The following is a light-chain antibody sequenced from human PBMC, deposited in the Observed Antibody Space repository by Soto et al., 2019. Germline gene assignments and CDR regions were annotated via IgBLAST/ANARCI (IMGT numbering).Light chain of an antibody. CDR2: DAS. CDR1: QSISSW. J-gene: IGKJ1*01. Sequence: DMQMTQSPSTLSSSVGDRVTITCRASQSISSWLAWYQQKPGRAPKLLIYDASSLKSGVPSRFSGSGSGTVFTLTISSLQPDDFATYYCQQYNAFSPWTFGQGTKVEIK. V-gene: IGKV1-5*01. CDR3: QQYNAFSPWT.